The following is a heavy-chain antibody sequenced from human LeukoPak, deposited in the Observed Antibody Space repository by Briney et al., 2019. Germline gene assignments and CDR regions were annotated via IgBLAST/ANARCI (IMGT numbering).Heavy chain of an antibody. D-gene: IGHD4-17*01. CDR2: IYPGDSDT. CDR1: GYSFTSYW. V-gene: IGHV5-51*01. J-gene: IGHJ4*02. CDR3: ARQTTVTTVDD. Sequence: GGSLKISCKGSGYSFTSYWIGWVRQMPGKDLEWMGIIYPGDSDTRYSPSFQGQVTISADKSISTAYLQWSSLKASDTAMYYCARQTTVTTVDDWGQGTLVTVSS.